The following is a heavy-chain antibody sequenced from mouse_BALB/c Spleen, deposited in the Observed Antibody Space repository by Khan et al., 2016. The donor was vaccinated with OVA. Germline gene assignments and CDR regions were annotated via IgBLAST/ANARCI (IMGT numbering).Heavy chain of an antibody. CDR3: GRKGDWGHAMDY. J-gene: IGHJ4*01. CDR1: GYAFSSYW. D-gene: IGHD4-1*01. Sequence: QVQLQQSGAELVRPGSSVKISCKASGYAFSSYWMNWVKQRPGQGLEWIGQIYPGGGDTNYNGKFKGKATLPAAKSSSTAYMQLSSLTSEDAAVELCGRKGDWGHAMDYWGQGTSITVSS. V-gene: IGHV1-80*01. CDR2: IYPGGGDT.